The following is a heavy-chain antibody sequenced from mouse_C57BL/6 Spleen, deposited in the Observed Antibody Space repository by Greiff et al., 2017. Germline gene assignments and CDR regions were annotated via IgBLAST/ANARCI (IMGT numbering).Heavy chain of an antibody. CDR1: GYAFSSYW. V-gene: IGHV1-80*01. Sequence: QVQLQQSGAELVKPGASVKISCKASGYAFSSYWMNWVKQRPGTGLEWIGQIYPGDGDTNYNGKFKGKATLTADKSSSTAYMQLSSLTSEDSAVYFCASLYYYGSSFAYWGQGTLVTVSA. D-gene: IGHD1-1*01. CDR3: ASLYYYGSSFAY. CDR2: IYPGDGDT. J-gene: IGHJ3*01.